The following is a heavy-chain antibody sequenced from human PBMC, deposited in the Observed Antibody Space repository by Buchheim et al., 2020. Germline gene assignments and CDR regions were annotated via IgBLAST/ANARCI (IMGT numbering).Heavy chain of an antibody. CDR1: GFTFSDYY. Sequence: QVQLVESGGGLVKPGGSLRLSCAASGFTFSDYYMSWIRQAPGKGLECVSYISSSGNTIYYADSVKGRFTISRDNAKNSLFLQMNSLIAEDTAVYYCARGLLLSHSSSSFSGSFDQWGQGTL. D-gene: IGHD6-6*01. CDR2: ISSSGNTI. J-gene: IGHJ4*02. V-gene: IGHV3-11*01. CDR3: ARGLLLSHSSSSFSGSFDQ.